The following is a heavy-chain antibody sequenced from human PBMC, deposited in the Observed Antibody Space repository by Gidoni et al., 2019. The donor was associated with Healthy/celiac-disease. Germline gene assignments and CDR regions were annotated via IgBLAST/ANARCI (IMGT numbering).Heavy chain of an antibody. Sequence: EVQLLEYGVGLVHPGGSLRLPCAASGSTLSSYAMSWVRQAPGKWLEWVAAISGSGGSTYYAVSVKGRFTISRDNSKNTLYLQMNSLRAEDTAVYYCAKDSGSHPRECDYWGQGTLVTVSS. CDR1: GSTLSSYA. V-gene: IGHV3-23*01. CDR3: AKDSGSHPRECDY. D-gene: IGHD1-26*01. CDR2: ISGSGGST. J-gene: IGHJ4*02.